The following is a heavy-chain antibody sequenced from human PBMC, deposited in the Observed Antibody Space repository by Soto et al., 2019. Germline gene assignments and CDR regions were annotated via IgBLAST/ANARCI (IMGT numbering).Heavy chain of an antibody. CDR1: GGSISSGDYY. V-gene: IGHV4-30-4*01. CDR2: IYYSGST. Sequence: SETLSLTCTVSGGSISSGDYYWSWIRQPPGKGLEWIGYIYYSGSTYYNPSLKSRVTISVDTSKNQFSLKLSSVTAADTAVYYCARGKAARLFDYWGQGTLVTVSS. D-gene: IGHD6-6*01. J-gene: IGHJ4*02. CDR3: ARGKAARLFDY.